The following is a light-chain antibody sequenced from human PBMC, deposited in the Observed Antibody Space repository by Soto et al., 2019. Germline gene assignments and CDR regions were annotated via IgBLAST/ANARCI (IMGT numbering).Light chain of an antibody. V-gene: IGKV3-20*01. J-gene: IGKJ5*01. CDR2: GAS. Sequence: EIVLTRSPGTLSLSQGERATLSCMASQSVSSSYLAWYQQKPGQAPRLLIYGASSRPTGIPDRFSGSGSGTDFTLTISRLEPEDFAVYYCQQYGSSSTFGQGTRLEIK. CDR3: QQYGSSST. CDR1: QSVSSSY.